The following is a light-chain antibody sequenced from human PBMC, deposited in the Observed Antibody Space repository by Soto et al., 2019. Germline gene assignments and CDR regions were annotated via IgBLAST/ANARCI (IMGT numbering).Light chain of an antibody. J-gene: IGKJ3*01. Sequence: EIVLTQSPATLSLSPWERATLSCRASESTSGYLAWYQQKPGQAPRLLIYDASNRATGIPARFSGSGSGTDFTLTISSLEPEDFAVYYCQQRSNIFGPGTKVDIK. CDR3: QQRSNI. CDR1: ESTSGY. CDR2: DAS. V-gene: IGKV3-11*01.